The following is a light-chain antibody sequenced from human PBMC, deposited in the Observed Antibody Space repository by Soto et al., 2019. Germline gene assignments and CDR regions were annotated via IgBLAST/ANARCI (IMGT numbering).Light chain of an antibody. CDR3: QQYGSSPHT. CDR1: QSVSNSY. Sequence: EIVLTQSPGTLSLSPGERATLSCRASQSVSNSYLAWYQQKPGQAPRLLIYDASSRATGIPDRFSGSGSGTEFTLTISRLEPEDFAVYYCQQYGSSPHTFGEGTKVDIK. J-gene: IGKJ4*02. CDR2: DAS. V-gene: IGKV3-20*01.